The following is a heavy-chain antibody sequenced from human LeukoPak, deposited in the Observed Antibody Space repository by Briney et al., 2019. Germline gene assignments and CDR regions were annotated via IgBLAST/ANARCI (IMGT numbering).Heavy chain of an antibody. CDR1: GDSISGSSFH. Sequence: LETLSLTCTVSGDSISGSSFHWGWIRQPPGKGLAWIGSIYNSGSTYYNPSLKSRVTISVDTSKNQFSLKLSSVTAADTAVYFCARERSMVRGISWFDPWGQGTLVTVSS. D-gene: IGHD3-10*01. CDR2: IYNSGST. V-gene: IGHV4-39*07. CDR3: ARERSMVRGISWFDP. J-gene: IGHJ5*02.